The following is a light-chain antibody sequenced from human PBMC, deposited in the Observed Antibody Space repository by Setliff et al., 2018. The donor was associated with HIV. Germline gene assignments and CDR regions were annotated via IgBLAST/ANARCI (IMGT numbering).Light chain of an antibody. CDR3: QSYDNSLSGYV. CDR1: SSNIGAHYD. V-gene: IGLV1-40*01. CDR2: GNN. J-gene: IGLJ1*01. Sequence: QSVLTQPPSVSGAPGQRVTISCTGSSSNIGAHYDVHWYQQLPGTAPKLLIYGNNNRPSGVPDRFSGSKSGTSASLAITGLQAEDEADYYCQSYDNSLSGYVFGTGTKVTVL.